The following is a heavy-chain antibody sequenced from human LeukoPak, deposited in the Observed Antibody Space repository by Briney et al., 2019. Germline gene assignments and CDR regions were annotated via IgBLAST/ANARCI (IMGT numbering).Heavy chain of an antibody. J-gene: IGHJ5*02. Sequence: SETLSLTCTVSGGSISSYYWSWIRQPAGKGLEWIGRIYTSGSINYNPSLKSRVTMSVDTSKNQFSLKLSSVTAADTAVYYCARDRIVVVPATTLGWFDPWGQGTLVTVSS. CDR1: GGSISSYY. CDR3: ARDRIVVVPATTLGWFDP. V-gene: IGHV4-4*07. CDR2: IYTSGSI. D-gene: IGHD2-2*01.